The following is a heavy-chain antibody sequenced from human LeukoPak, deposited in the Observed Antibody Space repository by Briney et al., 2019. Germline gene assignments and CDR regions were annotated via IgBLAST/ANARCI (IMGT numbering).Heavy chain of an antibody. CDR1: GFTFSSYA. D-gene: IGHD3-3*01. J-gene: IGHJ4*02. Sequence: GGSLRLPCAASGFTFSSYAMHWVRQAPGKGLEWVAVISYDGSNKYYADSVKGRFTISRDNSKNTLYLEMNSLRAEDTAVYYCARAGGDYDFWSGYLYPHFDYWGQGTLVTVSS. V-gene: IGHV3-30-3*01. CDR2: ISYDGSNK. CDR3: ARAGGDYDFWSGYLYPHFDY.